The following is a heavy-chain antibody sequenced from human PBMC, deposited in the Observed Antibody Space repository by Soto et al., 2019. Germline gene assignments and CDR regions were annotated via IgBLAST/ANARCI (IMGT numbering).Heavy chain of an antibody. Sequence: GESLKISCAASGFTFGASALQWVRQASGKGLEWLGRIGSRGESYATTYDVSVKGRFTISRDNAKNSLFLQMNNLTVEDTAVYYCAKENWANPDSWGQGTLVTVSS. CDR2: IGSRGESYAT. J-gene: IGHJ4*02. CDR1: GFTFGASA. D-gene: IGHD7-27*01. CDR3: AKENWANPDS. V-gene: IGHV3-73*01.